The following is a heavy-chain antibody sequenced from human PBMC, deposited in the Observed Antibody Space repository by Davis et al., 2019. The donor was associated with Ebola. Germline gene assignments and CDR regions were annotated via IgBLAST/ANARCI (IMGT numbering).Heavy chain of an antibody. V-gene: IGHV1-69*13. CDR1: GYTFTGYY. D-gene: IGHD2-15*01. CDR2: IIPIFGTA. J-gene: IGHJ3*02. CDR3: ATCGGSCYPDAFDI. Sequence: SVKVSCKASGYTFTGYYMHWARQAPGQGLEWMGGIIPIFGTANYAQKFQGRVTITADESTSTAYMELSSLRSEDTAVYYCATCGGSCYPDAFDIWGQGTMVTVSS.